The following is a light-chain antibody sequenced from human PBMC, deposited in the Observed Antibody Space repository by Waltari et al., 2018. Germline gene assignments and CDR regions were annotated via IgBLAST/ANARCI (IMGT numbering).Light chain of an antibody. Sequence: EIVMTQSPATLSVSPGERAILSCSPSQSVSGYLAWYQQKPGQDPRHLIYNASTRVTGSPARFSGSGSGTEFTLTISSLQYEDFAVYHCQQYNDWLAPTFGGGTKVEI. CDR1: QSVSGY. CDR2: NAS. J-gene: IGKJ4*01. V-gene: IGKV3-15*01. CDR3: QQYNDWLAPT.